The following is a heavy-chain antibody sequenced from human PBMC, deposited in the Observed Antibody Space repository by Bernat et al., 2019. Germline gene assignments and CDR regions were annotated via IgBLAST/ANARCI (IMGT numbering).Heavy chain of an antibody. Sequence: EVELVESGGGLAQPGRSLRLSCKASGFTFGDYPMSWVRQAPGKGLEWVGFIRSKAYGGTTEYAASVKGRFNISRDDSKSIAYLQMNSLRSEDTAVYYCTTDYTGWYTFDFWGQGTLVTVSS. D-gene: IGHD3-16*01. V-gene: IGHV3-49*04. CDR1: GFTFGDYP. CDR2: IRSKAYGGTT. CDR3: TTDYTGWYTFDF. J-gene: IGHJ4*02.